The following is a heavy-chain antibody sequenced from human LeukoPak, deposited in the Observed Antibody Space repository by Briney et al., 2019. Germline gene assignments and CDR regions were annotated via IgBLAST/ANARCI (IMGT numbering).Heavy chain of an antibody. V-gene: IGHV3-30*02. CDR3: AKGLGIFGVVTIEYFQH. Sequence: QPGGSLRLSCAASGFTFTSYGMHWVRQAPGKGLEWVAFIRYDGSNKYYADSVKGRFTISRDNTKNTLYLQMNSLRAEDTAVYYCAKGLGIFGVVTIEYFQHWGQGTLVTVSS. J-gene: IGHJ1*01. D-gene: IGHD3-3*01. CDR2: IRYDGSNK. CDR1: GFTFTSYG.